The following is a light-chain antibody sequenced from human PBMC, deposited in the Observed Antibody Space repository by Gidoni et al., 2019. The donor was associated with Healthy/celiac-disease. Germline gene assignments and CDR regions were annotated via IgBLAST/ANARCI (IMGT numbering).Light chain of an antibody. CDR3: QQYNSYPLX. J-gene: IGKJ4*01. CDR2: KAS. CDR1: QSISSW. V-gene: IGKV1-5*03. Sequence: DIQMTQSPSTLSASVGDRVTITCRASQSISSWLAWYQQKPGKAPKLLIYKASSLESGVPSRFSGSGSGTEFTLTISSLQPDDFATYYCQQYNSYPLXFXGRTKVEIK.